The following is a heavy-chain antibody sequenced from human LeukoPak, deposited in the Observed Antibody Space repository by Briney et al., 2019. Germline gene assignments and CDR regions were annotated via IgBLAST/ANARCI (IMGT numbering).Heavy chain of an antibody. CDR1: GGSISSYY. Sequence: PSETLSLTCTVSGGSISSYYWSWIRQPPGKGLEWIGYIYYSGSTNYNPSLKSRVTISVDTSKNQFSLKLSSVTAADTAVYYCAKAGKQLVQYYYYYMDVWGKGTTVTVSS. V-gene: IGHV4-59*08. D-gene: IGHD6-6*01. CDR3: AKAGKQLVQYYYYYMDV. CDR2: IYYSGST. J-gene: IGHJ6*03.